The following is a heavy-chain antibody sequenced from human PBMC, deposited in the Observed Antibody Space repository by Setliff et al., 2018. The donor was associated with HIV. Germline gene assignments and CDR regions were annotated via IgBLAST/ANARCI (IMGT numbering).Heavy chain of an antibody. V-gene: IGHV4-4*07. CDR3: VRGRIDTHWDYFKEYFFNYIDV. CDR1: GNSSVGNYF. CDR2: IAAGGDP. J-gene: IGHJ6*03. D-gene: IGHD3-9*01. Sequence: NPSETLSLTCTILGNSSVGNYFWGWIRAPADKGLEWIGHIAAGGDPNYNTSLKSRLSMSVHTSKNQFSLSLTSVSAADTAVYFCVRGRIDTHWDYFKEYFFNYIDVWGQGTTVTVSS.